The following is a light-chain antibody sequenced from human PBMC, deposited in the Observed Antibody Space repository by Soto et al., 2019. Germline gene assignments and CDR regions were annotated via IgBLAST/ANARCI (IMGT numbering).Light chain of an antibody. CDR2: ITS. V-gene: IGKV1-9*01. Sequence: DIQLTQSPSFLSASVGDRVTITCRPSQGISDYLAWYQQEPGKAPKVLIYITSTLQSGVPSRFSGSGSGTEFTLTISSLQPEDSATYSCQQLRSYPLSFGGGTKVDIK. CDR1: QGISDY. J-gene: IGKJ4*01. CDR3: QQLRSYPLS.